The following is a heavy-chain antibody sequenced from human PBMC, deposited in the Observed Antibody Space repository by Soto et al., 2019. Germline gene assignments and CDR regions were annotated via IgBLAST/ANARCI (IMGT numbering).Heavy chain of an antibody. CDR1: GGSFSGYY. D-gene: IGHD3-22*01. CDR3: ARVVTMIVVVNWFDP. CDR2: INHSGST. V-gene: IGHV4-34*01. Sequence: SETLSLTCAVYGGSFSGYYWSWIRQPPGKGLEWIGEINHSGSTNYNPSLKSRVTISVDTSKNQFSLKLSSVTAADTAVYYCARVVTMIVVVNWFDPWGQGTLVTVPQ. J-gene: IGHJ5*02.